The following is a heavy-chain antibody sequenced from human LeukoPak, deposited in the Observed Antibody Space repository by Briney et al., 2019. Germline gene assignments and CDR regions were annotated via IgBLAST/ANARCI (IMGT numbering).Heavy chain of an antibody. Sequence: GGSLRLSCAASGFTFSSYWMHWVRQAPGKGLVWVSRINSDGSSTNYADSVKGRFTISRDNAKNTLYLQMNSLRAEDTAVYYCASNSPGDRIDYWGQGTLVTVSS. CDR3: ASNSPGDRIDY. CDR2: INSDGSST. CDR1: GFTFSSYW. D-gene: IGHD3-10*01. J-gene: IGHJ4*02. V-gene: IGHV3-74*01.